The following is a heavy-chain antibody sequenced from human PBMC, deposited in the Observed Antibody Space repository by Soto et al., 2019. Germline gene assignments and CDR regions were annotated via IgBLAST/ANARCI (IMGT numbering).Heavy chain of an antibody. V-gene: IGHV1-18*01. Sequence: ASVKVSCKXSGYIFTSYGISWVRQAPGQGLEWMGWISGYNGKTTYAQNFQGRVTMTTDRSTSTAYMELRSLRSDDTALYYCTRDNRFSDYGGNHYFDYWGQGSLVTVSS. J-gene: IGHJ4*02. D-gene: IGHD4-17*01. CDR2: ISGYNGKT. CDR1: GYIFTSYG. CDR3: TRDNRFSDYGGNHYFDY.